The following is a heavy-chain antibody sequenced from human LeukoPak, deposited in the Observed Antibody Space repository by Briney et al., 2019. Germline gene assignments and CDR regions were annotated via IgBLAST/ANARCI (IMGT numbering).Heavy chain of an antibody. CDR2: IRSKTDGGTT. D-gene: IGHD6-25*01. CDR1: GFTFTNAW. Sequence: GGSLRLSCVASGFTFTNAWMSWVRQAPGKGLEWVGRIRSKTDGGTTDYAAPVKGRFTISRDDSKNTLYLQMNSLKTEDTAVYYCTTPGYPYYFDYWGQGTLVTVSS. J-gene: IGHJ4*02. CDR3: TTPGYPYYFDY. V-gene: IGHV3-15*01.